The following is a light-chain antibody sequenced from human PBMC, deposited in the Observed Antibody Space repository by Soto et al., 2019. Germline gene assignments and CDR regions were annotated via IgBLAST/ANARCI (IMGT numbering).Light chain of an antibody. J-gene: IGKJ5*01. CDR1: QSIKNNF. V-gene: IGKV3-20*01. CDR2: GAS. CDR3: QQYGTSPIN. Sequence: EIVLTHSPGTLSLSPCERATLSFSASQSIKNNFLAWYQQKPGQAPRLLIFGASSRSSGIPYRFSGSGSGTDFTLTVSRLEPEDFAVYYCQQYGTSPINFGQGKRLEI.